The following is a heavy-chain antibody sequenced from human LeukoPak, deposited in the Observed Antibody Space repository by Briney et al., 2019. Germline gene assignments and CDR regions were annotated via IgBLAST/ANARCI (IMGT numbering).Heavy chain of an antibody. D-gene: IGHD6-13*01. CDR2: INPNSGGT. CDR3: ARDQEQQLVDY. J-gene: IGHJ4*02. CDR1: GGTFSSYA. V-gene: IGHV1-2*02. Sequence: ASVKVSCKASGGTFSSYAISWVRQAPGQGLEWMGWINPNSGGTNYAQKFQGRVTMTRDTSISTAYMELSRLRSDDTAVYYCARDQEQQLVDYWGQGTLVTVSS.